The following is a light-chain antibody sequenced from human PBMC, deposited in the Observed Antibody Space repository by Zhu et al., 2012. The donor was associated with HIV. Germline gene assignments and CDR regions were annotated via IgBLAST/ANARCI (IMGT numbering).Light chain of an antibody. J-gene: IGKJ4*01. CDR3: QQYISSPLT. CDR2: DTF. V-gene: IGKV3D-20*01. CDR1: QSINYY. Sequence: VLTQSPVTLSLSPGERATLSCGASQSINYYLAWYQQKPGLAPRLLIYDTFKRATGIPDRFSGSGSGTQFTLTISRLEPEDLAVYYCQQYISSPLTFGGGTKGGD.